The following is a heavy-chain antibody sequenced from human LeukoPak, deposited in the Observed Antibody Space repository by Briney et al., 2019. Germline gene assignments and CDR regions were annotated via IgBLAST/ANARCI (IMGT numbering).Heavy chain of an antibody. CDR1: GYTFTGYY. CDR3: ARGIVGTTHDAFDI. CDR2: INPNSGGT. J-gene: IGHJ3*02. D-gene: IGHD1-26*01. Sequence: ASVKVSCKASGYTFTGYYMHWVRQAPGQGLEWMGWINPNSGGTNYAQKFQGRVTITADESTSTAYMELSSLRSEDTAVYYCARGIVGTTHDAFDIWGQGTMVTVPS. V-gene: IGHV1-2*02.